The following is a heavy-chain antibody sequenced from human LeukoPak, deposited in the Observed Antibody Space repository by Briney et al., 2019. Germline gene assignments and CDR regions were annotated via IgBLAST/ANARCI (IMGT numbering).Heavy chain of an antibody. V-gene: IGHV1-24*01. J-gene: IGHJ4*02. D-gene: IGHD3-22*01. CDR1: GYTLTELS. Sequence: GSVKVSCKVSGYTLTELSMHWVRQAPGKGLEWMGGFDPEDGETIYAQKFQGRVTMTEDTSTDTAYMELSSLRSEDTAVYYCATGELLSYYDSSGYFDYWGQGTLVTVSS. CDR2: FDPEDGET. CDR3: ATGELLSYYDSSGYFDY.